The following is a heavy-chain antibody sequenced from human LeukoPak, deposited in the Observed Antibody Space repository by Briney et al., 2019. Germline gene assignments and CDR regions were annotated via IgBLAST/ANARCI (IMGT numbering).Heavy chain of an antibody. D-gene: IGHD2-2*01. Sequence: SETLSLTCTASSGSISSDYWSWIRQHPGKGLEWIGYIHYSGATNYSPSLNSRVTISVDTSKNQFSLNLRSVTAADTAVYYCATLRGSSSAVFDYWGQGTLVTVSS. J-gene: IGHJ4*02. CDR3: ATLRGSSSAVFDY. CDR1: SGSISSDY. V-gene: IGHV4-59*08. CDR2: IHYSGAT.